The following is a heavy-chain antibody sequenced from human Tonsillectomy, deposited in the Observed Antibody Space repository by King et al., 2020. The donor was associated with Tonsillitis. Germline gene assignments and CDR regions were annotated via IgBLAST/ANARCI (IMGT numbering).Heavy chain of an antibody. V-gene: IGHV3-7*03. D-gene: IGHD6-19*01. CDR2: IKFDESEE. CDR1: GFTFSDYW. Sequence: VQLVESGGRLVQPGVSLRLSCAASGFTFSDYWMGWVRQAPGKGLEWVANIKFDESEEVYVDSVQGRFTISRDNAKKSLYLEMNSLSADDTAVYFCARVGEAVFDFWGQGTLVTVSS. CDR3: ARVGEAVFDF. J-gene: IGHJ4*02.